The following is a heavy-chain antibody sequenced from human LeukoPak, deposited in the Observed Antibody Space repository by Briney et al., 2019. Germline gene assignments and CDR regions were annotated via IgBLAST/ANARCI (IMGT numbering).Heavy chain of an antibody. J-gene: IGHJ4*02. Sequence: PSETLSLTCTVSGDSISGYYWSWIRQPPGKGLEWIGYVYHTGHTHYSPSLKSRVTVSLDTSRDQVSLILSSVTAADTAVYYCARHRFGHLFDYWGQGTLVFVSS. CDR1: GDSISGYY. D-gene: IGHD3-16*01. CDR3: ARHRFGHLFDY. V-gene: IGHV4-59*01. CDR2: VYHTGHT.